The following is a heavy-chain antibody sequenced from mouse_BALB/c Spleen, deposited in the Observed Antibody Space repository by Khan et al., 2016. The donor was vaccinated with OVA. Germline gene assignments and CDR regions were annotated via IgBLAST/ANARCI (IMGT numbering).Heavy chain of an antibody. J-gene: IGHJ3*01. CDR1: GYSFTIYY. Sequence: VQLKESGPDLVKPGASVKISCKASGYSFTIYYMCWVKQSPGKSLEWIGGINTNSDNINYNQEFKGQAIITVDNSYNTVYMEIRSLTSEDSVVYFCARGYDFLASWGQGTLLTVSA. D-gene: IGHD2-14*01. CDR3: ARGYDFLAS. V-gene: IGHV1-18*01. CDR2: INTNSDNI.